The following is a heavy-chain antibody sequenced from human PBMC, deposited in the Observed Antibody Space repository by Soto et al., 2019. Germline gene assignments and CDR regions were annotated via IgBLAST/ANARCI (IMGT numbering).Heavy chain of an antibody. V-gene: IGHV4-59*01. CDR2: IYYSGST. J-gene: IGHJ5*02. Sequence: QVQLQESGPGLVKPSETLSLTCTVSGGSISSYYWSWIRQPPGKGLEWIGYIYYSGSTNYNPSLKSRVTISVDTSKNQFSLKLSSVTAADTAVYYCARDTIAVAGMGNWFDPWGQGTLVTVSS. CDR1: GGSISSYY. D-gene: IGHD6-19*01. CDR3: ARDTIAVAGMGNWFDP.